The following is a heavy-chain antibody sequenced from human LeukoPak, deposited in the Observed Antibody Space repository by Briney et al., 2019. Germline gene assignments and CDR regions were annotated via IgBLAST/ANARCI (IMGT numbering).Heavy chain of an antibody. Sequence: SETLSLTCAVSGGSINSHSWSWIRQPPGKGLEWIGYIYYTGSTNYNPSLKSRVTISVDTSKKQFSLKLSSVTAADTAVYYCVRGGRDVYFDPWGQGTLVTVSS. J-gene: IGHJ5*02. CDR3: VRGGRDVYFDP. CDR2: IYYTGST. CDR1: GGSINSHS. V-gene: IGHV4-59*11. D-gene: IGHD5-24*01.